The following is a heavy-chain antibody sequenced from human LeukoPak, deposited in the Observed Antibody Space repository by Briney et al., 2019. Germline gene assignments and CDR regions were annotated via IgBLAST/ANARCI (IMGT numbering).Heavy chain of an antibody. Sequence: GGSLRLSCRASGFTFSDYAMTWVRQAPGKGLEWVSSISSSSNSIYYAGSVKGRFTISRDNAKNSLYLQMNSLRAEDTAVYFCARVSSGITHNDWGQGTLVTVSS. D-gene: IGHD3-10*01. CDR2: ISSSSNSI. CDR3: ARVSSGITHND. V-gene: IGHV3-21*01. J-gene: IGHJ4*02. CDR1: GFTFSDYA.